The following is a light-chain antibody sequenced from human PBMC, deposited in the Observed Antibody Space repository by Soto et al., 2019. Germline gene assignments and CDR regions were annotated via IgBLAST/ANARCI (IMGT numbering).Light chain of an antibody. CDR2: DAS. V-gene: IGKV1-5*01. CDR3: QQYNSYWT. J-gene: IGKJ1*01. Sequence: DIKMTQSPSTLSASVGDRVTITCRASQSISSWLAWYQQKPGKAPKLLIYDASSLESGVPSRFSGSGSGTEFTLKISSLQTDDVATYYCQQYNSYWTFGQGTKVEIK. CDR1: QSISSW.